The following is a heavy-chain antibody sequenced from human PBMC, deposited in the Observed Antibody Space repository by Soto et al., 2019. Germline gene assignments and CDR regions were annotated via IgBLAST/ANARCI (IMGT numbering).Heavy chain of an antibody. CDR3: ARGLPSGWTPFDY. J-gene: IGHJ4*02. Sequence: HVHLQESGPCLVKPSQTLSLTCTVSGGSISRGDYYWSWIRQPPGKGLEWIGYIYYSGSTYYNPSLKRRGNMSVDTSKNQCSRELSSVTAADTAVSYCARGLPSGWTPFDYWGQGTMVTVSS. V-gene: IGHV4-30-4*01. CDR2: IYYSGST. CDR1: GGSISRGDYY. D-gene: IGHD6-19*01.